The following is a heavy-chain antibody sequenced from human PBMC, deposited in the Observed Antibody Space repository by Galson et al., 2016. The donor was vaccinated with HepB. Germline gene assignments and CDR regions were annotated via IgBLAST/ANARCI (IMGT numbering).Heavy chain of an antibody. CDR3: ARLPRRRTRTTRPGRFDS. J-gene: IGHJ5*01. Sequence: SETLSLTCTVSGTSISSYYWSWIRQPPGKGLEWTGYIFYSGSTNYNPSLGSRLTMSVDTSKNQVSLKLSSVTAADTAVYYCARLPRRRTRTTRPGRFDSWGQGTLVTVSS. D-gene: IGHD1/OR15-1a*01. CDR2: IFYSGST. CDR1: GTSISSYY. V-gene: IGHV4-59*08.